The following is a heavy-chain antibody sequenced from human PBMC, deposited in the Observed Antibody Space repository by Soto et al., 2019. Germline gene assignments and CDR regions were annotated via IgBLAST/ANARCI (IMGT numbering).Heavy chain of an antibody. D-gene: IGHD3-10*01. V-gene: IGHV4-31*03. CDR1: AISRGSYY. Sequence: TLSLTCTVSAISRGSYYWTWLRQHPEMGLEWIGSISYSGSTYYNPSLKSRVTISVDTSNHQFSLTLMSVTAADTAVYYCARAPGRWLKLDYWGQGTQVTVSS. CDR3: ARAPGRWLKLDY. CDR2: ISYSGST. J-gene: IGHJ4*02.